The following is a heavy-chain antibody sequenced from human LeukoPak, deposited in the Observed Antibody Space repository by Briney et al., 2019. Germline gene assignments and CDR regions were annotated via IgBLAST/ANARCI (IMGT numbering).Heavy chain of an antibody. V-gene: IGHV3-53*01. D-gene: IGHD3-9*01. CDR2: IYSGGST. Sequence: GGSLRLSCAASGFTVSSNYMSWVRQAPGKGLEWVSVIYSGGSTYYADSVKGRFTISRDNSKNTLYLQMNSLRAEDTAVYYCARVGYDILTGYFDAFDIWGQGTMVIVSS. J-gene: IGHJ3*02. CDR1: GFTVSSNY. CDR3: ARVGYDILTGYFDAFDI.